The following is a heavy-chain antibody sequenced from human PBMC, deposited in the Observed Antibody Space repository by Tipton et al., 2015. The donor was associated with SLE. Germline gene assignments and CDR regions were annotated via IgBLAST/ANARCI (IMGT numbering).Heavy chain of an antibody. J-gene: IGHJ2*01. D-gene: IGHD1-1*01. CDR1: GFIISSYW. V-gene: IGHV3-7*01. CDR2: IKQDGSEK. CDR3: ARDTTYKLDL. Sequence: GSLRLSCAGSGFIISSYWMAWVRQAPGKGLEWVANIKQDGSEKYYVGSVKGRFTVSRDNAENSLYLQMNNLRAEDTALYYCARDTTYKLDLWGRGTLVTVSS.